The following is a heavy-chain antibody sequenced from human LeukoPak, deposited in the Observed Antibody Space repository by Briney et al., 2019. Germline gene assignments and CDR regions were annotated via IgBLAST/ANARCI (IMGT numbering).Heavy chain of an antibody. J-gene: IGHJ4*02. CDR2: LTPTGTT. CDR1: SGSFTPYY. D-gene: IGHD4-17*01. V-gene: IGHV4-4*07. Sequence: SETLSLTCSVSSGSFTPYYWGWIRQTDGKGLEWIGRLTPTGTTTYNPSLNSPVAMSLDASKMQSSLKLTSVTAADTALYFCVRDAGSDDYGAKFDLWGQGTLVSVYS. CDR3: VRDAGSDDYGAKFDL.